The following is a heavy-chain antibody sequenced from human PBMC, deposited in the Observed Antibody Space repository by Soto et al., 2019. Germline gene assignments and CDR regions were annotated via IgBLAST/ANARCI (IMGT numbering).Heavy chain of an antibody. CDR2: ISSSSSYI. Sequence: GGSLRLSCAASGFTFSSYSMNWVRQAPGKGLEWVSSISSSSSYIYYADSVKGRFTISRDNAKNSLYLQMNSLRAEDTAVYYCARVALVALDYYYYYGMDVWGQGTTVTVSS. V-gene: IGHV3-21*01. CDR1: GFTFSSYS. CDR3: ARVALVALDYYYYYGMDV. D-gene: IGHD2-15*01. J-gene: IGHJ6*02.